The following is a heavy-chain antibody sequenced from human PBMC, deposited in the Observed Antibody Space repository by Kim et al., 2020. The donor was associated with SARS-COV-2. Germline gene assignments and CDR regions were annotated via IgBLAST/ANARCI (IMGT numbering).Heavy chain of an antibody. CDR3: ARAGNTIFGNWYFDL. V-gene: IGHV1-2*02. D-gene: IGHD3-3*01. J-gene: IGHJ2*01. CDR1: GYTFTGYY. CDR2: INPNSGGT. Sequence: ASVKVSCKASGYTFTGYYMHWVRQAPGQGLEWMGWINPNSGGTNYAQKFQGRVTMTRDTSISTAYMELSRLRSDDTAVYYCARAGNTIFGNWYFDLWGRGTLVTVSS.